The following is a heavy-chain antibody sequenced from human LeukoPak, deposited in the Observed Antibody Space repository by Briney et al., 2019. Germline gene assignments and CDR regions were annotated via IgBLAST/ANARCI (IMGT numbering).Heavy chain of an antibody. CDR2: ISAYNGNT. CDR1: GYTFTIYC. CDR3: PRGLDCRSTSCLCDY. J-gene: IGHJ4*02. V-gene: IGHV1-18*04. Sequence: GASVNVSCRAWGYTFTIYCIRWVRRARGEGREGMGCISAYNGNTNYAQKLQGRVTITTDKSTRKVYMDLRSLKSDDTAVYSCPRGLDCRSTSCLCDYWGQATLVTASS. D-gene: IGHD2-2*01.